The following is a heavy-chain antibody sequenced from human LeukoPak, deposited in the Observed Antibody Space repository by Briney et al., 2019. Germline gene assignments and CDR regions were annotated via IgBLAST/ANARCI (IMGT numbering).Heavy chain of an antibody. V-gene: IGHV3-23*01. CDR3: AKPRGDGYNYPFDY. D-gene: IGHD5-24*01. Sequence: PGGSLRLSCAASGFAFSSYAMSWVRQAPGKGLEWVSAISGSGGSTYYADSVKGRFTISRDNSKNTLYLQMNSLRAEDTAVYYCAKPRGDGYNYPFDYWGQGTLVTVSS. CDR1: GFAFSSYA. CDR2: ISGSGGST. J-gene: IGHJ4*02.